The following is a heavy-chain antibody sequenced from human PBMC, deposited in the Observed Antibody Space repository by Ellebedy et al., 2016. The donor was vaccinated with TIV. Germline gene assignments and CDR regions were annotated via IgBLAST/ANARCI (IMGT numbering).Heavy chain of an antibody. V-gene: IGHV1-69*10. J-gene: IGHJ5*02. CDR3: AHRGEYFDWSQPFDP. CDR2: IIPVLGLV. Sequence: AASVKVSCKASGGSLSNYGISWVRQASGQGPEWMGEIIPVLGLVKYVKRFQGRVTITADKSTRTAYIELNSLRSEDTAIYYCAHRGEYFDWSQPFDPWGQGTLVTVSS. D-gene: IGHD3-9*01. CDR1: GGSLSNYG.